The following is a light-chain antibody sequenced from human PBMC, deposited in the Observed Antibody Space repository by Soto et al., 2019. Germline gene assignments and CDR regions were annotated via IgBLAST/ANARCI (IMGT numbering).Light chain of an antibody. CDR2: KAS. CDR3: QHYNSYSEA. CDR1: QTISSW. J-gene: IGKJ1*01. V-gene: IGKV1-5*03. Sequence: DIQMTQSPSTLSGSVGDRVTITCRASQTISSWLAWYQQKPGKAHKXLIYKASTLKSGVPSRFSGSGSGTELTITISSLQPDDVETYYCQHYNSYSEAFGQGTKVDIK.